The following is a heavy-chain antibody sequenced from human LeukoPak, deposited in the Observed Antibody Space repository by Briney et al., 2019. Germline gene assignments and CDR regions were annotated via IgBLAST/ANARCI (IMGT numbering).Heavy chain of an antibody. J-gene: IGHJ6*03. D-gene: IGHD5-18*01. CDR1: GFTFSSYS. CDR2: INPSGTSM. V-gene: IGHV3-21*01. Sequence: GGSLRLSCAASGFTFSSYSMHWVRQAPGKGLELVSSINPSGTSMWHADSVKGRFTISRDNAKNSLYLQMNSLRAEDTAVYYCGYSYFYYYMDVWGKGTTVTVSS. CDR3: GYSYFYYYMDV.